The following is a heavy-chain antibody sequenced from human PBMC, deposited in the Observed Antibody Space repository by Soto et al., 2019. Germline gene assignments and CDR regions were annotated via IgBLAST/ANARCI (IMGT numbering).Heavy chain of an antibody. D-gene: IGHD1-1*01. J-gene: IGHJ4*02. V-gene: IGHV3-30-3*01. CDR3: ASATKGLDDY. Sequence: QVQLVESGGGVVQPGRSLRLSCAASGFTFSSYAMHWVRQAPGKGLEWVAVISYDGSNKYYADSVKGRFTISRDNSKNTRYLQMNSLRAEDTAVYYCASATKGLDDYWGQGTLVTVSS. CDR2: ISYDGSNK. CDR1: GFTFSSYA.